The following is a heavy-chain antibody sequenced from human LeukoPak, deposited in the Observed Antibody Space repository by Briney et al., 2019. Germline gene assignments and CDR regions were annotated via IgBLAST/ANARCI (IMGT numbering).Heavy chain of an antibody. CDR3: ALVIAAAGTFDY. Sequence: KPSETLSLTCAVYGGSFSVYYWSWIRQPPGKGLEWIGEINHSGSTNYNPSLKSRVTISVDTSKNQFSLKLSSVTAADTAVYYCALVIAAAGTFDYWGQGTLVTVSS. J-gene: IGHJ4*02. CDR2: INHSGST. D-gene: IGHD6-13*01. CDR1: GGSFSVYY. V-gene: IGHV4-34*01.